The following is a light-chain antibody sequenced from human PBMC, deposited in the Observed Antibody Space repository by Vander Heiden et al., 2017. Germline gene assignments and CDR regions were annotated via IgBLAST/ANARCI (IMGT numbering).Light chain of an antibody. CDR1: QSRLHSNGNNY. V-gene: IGKV2-28*01. J-gene: IGKJ2*01. CDR2: LGS. CDR3: MQALQTPPT. Sequence: DIVLTQSPPPLPVTPGEPASSACRSSQSRLHSNGNNYLDWYLQRPGQAPKLLIYLGSNRASGIPDRFSGSGSGTDFTLKISRVEAEDVGVYYCMQALQTPPTFGQGTKLEIK.